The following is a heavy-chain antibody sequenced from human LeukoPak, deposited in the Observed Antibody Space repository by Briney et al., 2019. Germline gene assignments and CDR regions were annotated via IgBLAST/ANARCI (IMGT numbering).Heavy chain of an antibody. J-gene: IGHJ4*02. CDR1: GFTFSSYE. Sequence: GGSLRLSCAAFGFTFSSYEMNWVRQAPGKGLEWVSYISSSGSTKYYADSVKGRLTISRDNAKNSLYPQMNSLRAEDTAVYYCARPHDSGWSDYWGQGTLVTVSS. CDR3: ARPHDSGWSDY. D-gene: IGHD6-19*01. CDR2: ISSSGSTK. V-gene: IGHV3-48*03.